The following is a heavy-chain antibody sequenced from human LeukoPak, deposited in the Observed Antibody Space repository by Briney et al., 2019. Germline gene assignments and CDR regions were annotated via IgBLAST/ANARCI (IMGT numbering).Heavy chain of an antibody. D-gene: IGHD2-21*01. CDR3: VTGDWAY. CDR1: GFTFSYYA. CDR2: IVSSDSST. Sequence: GGSLRLSCAASGFTFSYYAMNWFRQAPGKGLEWVSYIVSSDSSTYYADSVKGRFTISRDNSKNTLFLQMNSLRAEDTAVYYCVTGDWAYWGQGTLVTVSS. V-gene: IGHV3-23*01. J-gene: IGHJ4*02.